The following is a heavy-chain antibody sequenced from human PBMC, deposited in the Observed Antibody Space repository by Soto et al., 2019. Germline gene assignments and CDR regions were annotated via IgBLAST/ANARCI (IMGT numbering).Heavy chain of an antibody. CDR3: ARDGVGYCRSRSCDRDRPQYHFGMDV. CDR1: GLTFSSYE. D-gene: IGHD2-2*02. J-gene: IGHJ6*02. Sequence: GGSLRLSCAASGLTFSSYEMHWVRQAPGKGLEWLSYISRSGSVIYYADSVKGRFTISRDNAKNLLYLQMQSLRAEDTAMYYCARDGVGYCRSRSCDRDRPQYHFGMDVWGQGTTVTVSS. CDR2: ISRSGSVI. V-gene: IGHV3-48*03.